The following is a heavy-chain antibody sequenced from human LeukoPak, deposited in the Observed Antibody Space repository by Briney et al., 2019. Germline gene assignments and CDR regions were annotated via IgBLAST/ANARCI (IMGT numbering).Heavy chain of an antibody. D-gene: IGHD2-2*01. Sequence: PSETLSLTCTVSGGSISSHYWSWIRQPPGKGLGWIGYIYYSGSTNYNPSLKSRVTISVDTSKNQFSLKLSSVTAADTAVYYCARARAYCSSTSCYPDYFDYWGQGTLVTVSS. CDR3: ARARAYCSSTSCYPDYFDY. CDR2: IYYSGST. V-gene: IGHV4-59*11. J-gene: IGHJ4*02. CDR1: GGSISSHY.